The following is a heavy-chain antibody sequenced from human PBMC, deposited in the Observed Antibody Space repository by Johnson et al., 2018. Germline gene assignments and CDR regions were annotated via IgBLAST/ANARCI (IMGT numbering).Heavy chain of an antibody. Sequence: VQLVESGGGLVQPGGSLRLSCAASGFTFGDYAMSWFRQAPGKGLEWVGFIRSKAYGGTTEYAASVKGRFTISRDDSKSIAYLQMNSLKTDDTAVYYCTRTYYYGSGRYSYAFDIWGQGTMVTVSS. CDR1: GFTFGDYA. D-gene: IGHD3-10*01. CDR3: TRTYYYGSGRYSYAFDI. CDR2: IRSKAYGGTT. V-gene: IGHV3-49*03. J-gene: IGHJ3*02.